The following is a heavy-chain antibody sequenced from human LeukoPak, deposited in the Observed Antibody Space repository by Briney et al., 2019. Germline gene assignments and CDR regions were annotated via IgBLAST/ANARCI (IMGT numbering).Heavy chain of an antibody. CDR2: ISSITSTT. V-gene: IGHV3-48*01. J-gene: IGHJ3*02. D-gene: IGHD2-21*01. Sequence: PGGSLRLSCAASGFIFSDYSMNWVRQAPGKGLEWISYISSITSTTYYADSVKGRFTISRDNANNSLYLQMNSLRGDDTAVYYCARHSWARQTDAFDIWGQGTMVTVSS. CDR3: ARHSWARQTDAFDI. CDR1: GFIFSDYS.